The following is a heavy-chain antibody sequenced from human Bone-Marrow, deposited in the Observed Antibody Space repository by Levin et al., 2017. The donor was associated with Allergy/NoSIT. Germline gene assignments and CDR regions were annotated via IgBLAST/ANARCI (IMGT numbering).Heavy chain of an antibody. J-gene: IGHJ6*02. CDR2: IVVGGGNT. Sequence: SVKVSCKTSGFTFTGSAVQWVRQARGQGLEWIGRIVVGGGNTDYAQKFKERVTITRDLSTNTAYMELNNLRSEDTAVYYCAAEGLIIGTSPDHYGMDVWGQGTTVTVSS. CDR3: AAEGLIIGTSPDHYGMDV. CDR1: GFTFTGSA. V-gene: IGHV1-58*01. D-gene: IGHD3-16*01.